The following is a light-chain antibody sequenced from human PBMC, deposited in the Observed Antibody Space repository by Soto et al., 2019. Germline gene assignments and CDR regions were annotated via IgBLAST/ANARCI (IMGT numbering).Light chain of an antibody. CDR3: QQSGNSPIT. J-gene: IGKJ2*01. Sequence: DIEMTQSPSTLSLSAGDTATITCRASQSIMTYLTWYQLKPGQPPRLLIYAASSWPSGVPSRLSGSGSGTDFTLTTISLQPEDFATYSCQQSGNSPITFGQGTKVEIK. CDR1: QSIMTY. V-gene: IGKV1-39*01. CDR2: AAS.